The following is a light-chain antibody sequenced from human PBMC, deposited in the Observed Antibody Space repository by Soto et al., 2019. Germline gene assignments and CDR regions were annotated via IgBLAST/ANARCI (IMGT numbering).Light chain of an antibody. CDR3: TSYTSSNHVI. CDR2: EVS. CDR1: SSDVGRYNY. Sequence: QSALTQPASVSGSPGQSIAISCTGTSSDVGRYNYVSWYQQHPGKAPKLMIYEVSNRPSGVSNRFSGSKSGNTASLTISGLQPEDEADYYCTSYTSSNHVIFGGGTKLTVL. J-gene: IGLJ2*01. V-gene: IGLV2-14*01.